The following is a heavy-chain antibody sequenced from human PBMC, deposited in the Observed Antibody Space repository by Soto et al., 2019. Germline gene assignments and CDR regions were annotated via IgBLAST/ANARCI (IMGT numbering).Heavy chain of an antibody. V-gene: IGHV3-33*01. Sequence: QVQLVESGGGVVQPGNSLRLSCAASGFTFSSSGMHWVRQAPGKGLEWVAVIWYDGSNKYYADSVKGRFTISRDNSKNTLYVHMNSRRAEDTAVYYCARDQQWLVRCYFDFWGQGTLVTVSS. D-gene: IGHD6-19*01. CDR2: IWYDGSNK. CDR3: ARDQQWLVRCYFDF. CDR1: GFTFSSSG. J-gene: IGHJ4*02.